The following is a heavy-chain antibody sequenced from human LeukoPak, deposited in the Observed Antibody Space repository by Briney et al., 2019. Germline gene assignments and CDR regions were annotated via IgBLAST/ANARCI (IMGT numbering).Heavy chain of an antibody. Sequence: SETLSLTCTVSGGSISSYYWSWIRQPPGKGLEWIGEINHSGSTNYNPSLKSRVTISVDTSKNQFSLKLSSVTAADTAVYYCARGPRRLLWFGESQRSFDYWGQGTLVTVSS. D-gene: IGHD3-10*01. V-gene: IGHV4-34*01. CDR2: INHSGST. CDR3: ARGPRRLLWFGESQRSFDY. CDR1: GGSISSYY. J-gene: IGHJ4*02.